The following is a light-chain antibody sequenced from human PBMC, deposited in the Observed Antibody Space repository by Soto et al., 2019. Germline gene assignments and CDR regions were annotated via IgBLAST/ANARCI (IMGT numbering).Light chain of an antibody. J-gene: IGKJ1*01. CDR2: QAS. CDR1: QYINTR. Sequence: EIVLTQSPATLSSFPVDRVTLSCMASQYINTRLAWYQHRPGQAPRLLIYQASIRAAGIPARFSASGSGTDFTLTISDVQPEDFALYYCHQRQSWPRTFGQGTKVDI. V-gene: IGKV3-11*01. CDR3: HQRQSWPRT.